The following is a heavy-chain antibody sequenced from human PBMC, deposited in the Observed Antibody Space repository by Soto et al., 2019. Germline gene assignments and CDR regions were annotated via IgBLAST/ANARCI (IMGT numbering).Heavy chain of an antibody. J-gene: IGHJ5*02. CDR3: ARDTQVIYDSSGYHSSYNWFDP. Sequence: PSQTLSLTCVISGDSVSTNSATWNWIRQSPSRGLEWLGRTYYRSKWNYDYAVFVKSRITITADTSKNQFSLQLNSVTPEDTAVYYCARDTQVIYDSSGYHSSYNWFDPWGQGTLVTVSS. D-gene: IGHD3-22*01. CDR1: GDSVSTNSAT. V-gene: IGHV6-1*01. CDR2: TYYRSKWNY.